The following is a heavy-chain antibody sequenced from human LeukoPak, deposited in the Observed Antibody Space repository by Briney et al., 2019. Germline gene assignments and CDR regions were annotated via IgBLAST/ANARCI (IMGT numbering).Heavy chain of an antibody. D-gene: IGHD6-6*01. J-gene: IGHJ4*02. CDR2: KSYDGSNK. V-gene: IGHV3-30-3*01. CDR3: ARDGGEQLVGPFDY. CDR1: GFTFNNYA. Sequence: PGRSLRLSCSASGFTFNNYAMHWVRQAPGKGLEWVAVKSYDGSNKYYADSVEGRFTISRDNSKNTLYLQMNSLRAEDTAVYYCARDGGEQLVGPFDYWGQGTLVTVSS.